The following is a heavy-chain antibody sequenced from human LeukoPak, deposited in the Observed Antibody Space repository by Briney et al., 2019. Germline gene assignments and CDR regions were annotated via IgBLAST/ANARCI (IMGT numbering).Heavy chain of an antibody. CDR2: IIPIFGTA. CDR1: GYTFSSYA. D-gene: IGHD2-2*01. V-gene: IGHV1-69*13. CDR3: ARGLVPAAGAYYFDY. J-gene: IGHJ4*02. Sequence: SVKVSCKASGYTFSSYAISWVRQAPGQGLEWMGGIIPIFGTANYAQKFQGRVTITADESTSTAYMELSSLRSEDTAVYYCARGLVPAAGAYYFDYWGQGTLVTVSS.